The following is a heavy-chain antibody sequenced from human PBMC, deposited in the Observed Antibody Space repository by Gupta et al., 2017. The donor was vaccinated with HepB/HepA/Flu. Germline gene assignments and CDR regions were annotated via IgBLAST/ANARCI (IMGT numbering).Heavy chain of an antibody. Sequence: EVQLLESGGGLVQPGGSLRLSCAASGFTFSSYAMSWVRQAPGKGLEWVSAISGSGGSTYYADSVKGRFTISRDNSKNTLYLQMNSLRAEDTAVYYCAKDRGEMATIDIIFDYWGQGTLVTVSS. CDR1: GFTFSSYA. CDR2: ISGSGGST. V-gene: IGHV3-23*01. CDR3: AKDRGEMATIDIIFDY. D-gene: IGHD5-24*01. J-gene: IGHJ4*02.